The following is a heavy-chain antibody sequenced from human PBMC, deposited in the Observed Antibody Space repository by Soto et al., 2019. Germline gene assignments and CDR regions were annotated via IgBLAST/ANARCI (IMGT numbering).Heavy chain of an antibody. CDR1: GYTFTSYG. CDR2: ISAYNGNT. D-gene: IGHD6-13*01. Sequence: ASVKVSCKASGYTFTSYGISWVRQAPGQGLEWMGWISAYNGNTNYAQKLQGRVTMTTDTSTSTAYMELRSLRSDDTAVYYCARLSTFQYSSSWFGKAWIYFDYWG. V-gene: IGHV1-18*04. CDR3: ARLSTFQYSSSWFGKAWIYFDY. J-gene: IGHJ4*01.